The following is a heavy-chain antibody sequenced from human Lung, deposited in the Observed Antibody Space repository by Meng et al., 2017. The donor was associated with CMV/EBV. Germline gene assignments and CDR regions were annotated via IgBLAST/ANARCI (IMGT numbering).Heavy chain of an antibody. V-gene: IGHV1-2*02. D-gene: IGHD6-13*01. CDR1: GYTFTGYY. CDR2: INPNSGGT. Sequence: ASXXVSXKASGYTFTGYYMHWVRQAPGQGLEWMGWINPNSGGTNYAQKFQGRVTMTRDTSISTAYMELSRLRSDDTAVYYCARVSYGRSAAGIAKFLYYFDYXGQGTLVTVSS. CDR3: ARVSYGRSAAGIAKFLYYFDY. J-gene: IGHJ4*02.